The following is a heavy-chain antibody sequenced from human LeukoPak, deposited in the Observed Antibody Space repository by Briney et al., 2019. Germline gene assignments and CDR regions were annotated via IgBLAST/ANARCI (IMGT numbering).Heavy chain of an antibody. CDR3: ARDPRGVAMVRGASYGMDI. V-gene: IGHV4-4*02. J-gene: IGHJ6*02. CDR2: IFHSGII. Sequence: SETLSLTCGVSGGSIITSNWWSWVRQPPGKGLEWIGEIFHSGIINYNPSLKSRVTISVDKSKNQFSLRLNSVTAADTAVYYCARDPRGVAMVRGASYGMDIWGQGTSVTVSS. D-gene: IGHD3-10*01. CDR1: GGSIITSNW.